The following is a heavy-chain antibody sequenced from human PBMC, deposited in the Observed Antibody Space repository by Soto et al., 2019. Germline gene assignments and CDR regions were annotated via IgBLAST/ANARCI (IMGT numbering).Heavy chain of an antibody. CDR1: GGSISSGGYS. CDR2: IYHSGST. D-gene: IGHD3-22*01. J-gene: IGHJ4*02. CDR3: ARGGVDYYDSSGYYFSPYYFDY. Sequence: PSEILSLTCAVSGGSISSGGYSWSWIRQPPGKGLEWIGYIYHSGSTYYNPSLKSRVTISVDRSKNQFSLKLSSVTAADTAVYYCARGGVDYYDSSGYYFSPYYFDYWGQGTLVTVSS. V-gene: IGHV4-30-2*01.